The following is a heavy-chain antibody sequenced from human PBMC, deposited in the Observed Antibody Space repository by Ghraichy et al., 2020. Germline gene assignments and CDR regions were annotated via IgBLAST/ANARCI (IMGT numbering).Heavy chain of an antibody. CDR2: IFYSGTSSGST. D-gene: IGHD6-6*01. Sequence: SETLSLTCTVSSGSVRSDSCYWNWIRQAPGKELEWIGYIFYSGTSSGSTGYNPSLTSRVTISGDTSKNQFSLKLTSVTAADTAVYYCARRKRIAARGLALWGQRPLVTVSS. CDR3: ARRKRIAARGLAL. J-gene: IGHJ4*02. V-gene: IGHV4-61*01. CDR1: SGSVRSDSCY.